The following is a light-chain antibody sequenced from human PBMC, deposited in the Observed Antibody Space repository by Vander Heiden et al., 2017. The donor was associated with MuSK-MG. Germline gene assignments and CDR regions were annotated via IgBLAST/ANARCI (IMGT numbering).Light chain of an antibody. CDR1: SSDVGSYNL. J-gene: IGLJ1*01. Sequence: QSALTQPASVSGSPGQSITISCTGTSSDVGSYNLVSWYQQHPGKAPKLMIYEGSKRPSGVSNRFSGSKSGNTASLTISGLQAEGEADYYCCSYAGSSIPYVFGTGTKVTVL. CDR2: EGS. CDR3: CSYAGSSIPYV. V-gene: IGLV2-23*01.